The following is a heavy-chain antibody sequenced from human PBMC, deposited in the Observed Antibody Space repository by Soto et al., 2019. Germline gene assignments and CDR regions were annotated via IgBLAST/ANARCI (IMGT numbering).Heavy chain of an antibody. CDR1: GFTFYSYA. CDR3: AKRTVGDH. CDR2: ISDSGGNT. J-gene: IGHJ4*02. V-gene: IGHV3-23*01. Sequence: EVQLLESGGGLVQPGGSLRLSCAASGFTFYSYAMSWVRQAPGKGLEWVSTISDSGGNTYYVDSVKGRFTISRDNSKNTLYLQMNSLRAEDTAVYYCAKRTVGDHWGQGTLVTVSS. D-gene: IGHD1-26*01.